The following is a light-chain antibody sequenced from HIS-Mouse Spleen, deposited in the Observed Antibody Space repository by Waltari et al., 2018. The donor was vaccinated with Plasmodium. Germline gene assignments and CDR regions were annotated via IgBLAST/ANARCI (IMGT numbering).Light chain of an antibody. CDR2: DVS. CDR1: RNTAGRYSL. CDR3: SSYTSSSTHVV. V-gene: IGLV2-14*03. J-gene: IGLJ2*01. Sequence: QSALPQPAPVSGPPGQSIPISSTGTRNTAGRYSLLPLYQQPPGKAPKLRIYDVSNRPSGVSNRFSGSKSGNTASLTISGLQAEDEADYYCSSYTSSSTHVVFGGGTKLTVL.